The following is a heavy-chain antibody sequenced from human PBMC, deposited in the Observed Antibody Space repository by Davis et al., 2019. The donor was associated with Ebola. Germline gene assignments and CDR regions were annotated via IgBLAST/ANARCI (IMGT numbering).Heavy chain of an antibody. J-gene: IGHJ5*02. CDR1: EFSFSSYA. Sequence: GESLKISCAASEFSFSSYAMGWVRQAPGKGLEWISGNSGGGSPTYYADSVKGRFTISRDNSKNTLYLLMDSLRAEDTAIYYCAKDASTGSGGDPLDLWGQGTRVIVSS. CDR3: AKDASTGSGGDPLDL. D-gene: IGHD2-21*01. V-gene: IGHV3-23*01. CDR2: NSGGGSPT.